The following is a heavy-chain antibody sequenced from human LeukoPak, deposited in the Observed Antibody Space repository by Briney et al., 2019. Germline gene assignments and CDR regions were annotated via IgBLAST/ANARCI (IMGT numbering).Heavy chain of an antibody. D-gene: IGHD3-10*01. CDR3: ARGSGSYYKIPDY. CDR1: GITFSSYA. J-gene: IGHJ4*02. V-gene: IGHV3-30-3*01. CDR2: ISYDGSNK. Sequence: GGSLRLSCAASGITFSSYAMHWVRQAPGKGLEWVAVISYDGSNKYYADSVKGRFTISRDNSKNTLYLQMNSLRAEDTAVYYCARGSGSYYKIPDYWGQGTLVTVSS.